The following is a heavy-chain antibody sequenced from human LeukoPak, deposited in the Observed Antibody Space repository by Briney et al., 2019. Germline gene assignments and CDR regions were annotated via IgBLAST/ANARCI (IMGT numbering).Heavy chain of an antibody. CDR2: ITGDGHNT. CDR3: ARVNRCYDY. V-gene: IGHV3-64*02. D-gene: IGHD2-15*01. Sequence: GGSLTLSCALSGFTFGSFSMHWVRPAPGIGQEYVSAITGDGHNTFYADSVMGRFTISRDNSRNTLYLQMGSLRPEDMAVYYCARVNRCYDYWGQGVLVTVSS. CDR1: GFTFGSFS. J-gene: IGHJ4*02.